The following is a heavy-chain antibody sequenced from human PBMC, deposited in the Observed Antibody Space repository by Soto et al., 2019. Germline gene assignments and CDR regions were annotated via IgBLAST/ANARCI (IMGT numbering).Heavy chain of an antibody. V-gene: IGHV4-34*01. J-gene: IGHJ6*02. D-gene: IGHD3-9*01. Sequence: PSETLSLTSAVYGGSFSGYYWSWIRQPPGKGLEWIGEINHSGSTNYNPSLKSRVTISVDTSKNQFTLKLSSVAAADTAVYYCARSRHILTGYYKGYYYGMDVWVQGTTVT. CDR3: ARSRHILTGYYKGYYYGMDV. CDR1: GGSFSGYY. CDR2: INHSGST.